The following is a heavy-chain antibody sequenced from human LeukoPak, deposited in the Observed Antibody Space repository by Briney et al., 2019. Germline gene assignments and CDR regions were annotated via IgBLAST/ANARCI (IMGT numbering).Heavy chain of an antibody. D-gene: IGHD3-22*01. CDR1: GFTFSSYS. CDR2: ISSSSSTI. J-gene: IGHJ4*02. Sequence: PGGSLRLSCVASGFTFSSYSMNWVRQAPGKGLEWVSFISSSSSTIYYAGSVKGRFTISRDNARNSLYLQMNSLRAEDTAVYYCARDPGRAYYYDSSDYWGQGTLVTVSS. CDR3: ARDPGRAYYYDSSDY. V-gene: IGHV3-48*01.